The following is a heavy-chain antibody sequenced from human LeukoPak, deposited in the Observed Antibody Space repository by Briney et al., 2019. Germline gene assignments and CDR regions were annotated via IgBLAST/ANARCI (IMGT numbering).Heavy chain of an antibody. CDR3: ARAIQLWLWLDY. Sequence: GGSLRLSCAASGYTFSSYAMHWVRQAPGKGLEGVAVISYDGSNKYYAYSVKGRLTISRDNSKNTLYMQMNSLRAEDTAVYYCARAIQLWLWLDYWRQGTLVTVSS. CDR2: ISYDGSNK. V-gene: IGHV3-30*04. D-gene: IGHD5-18*01. J-gene: IGHJ4*02. CDR1: GYTFSSYA.